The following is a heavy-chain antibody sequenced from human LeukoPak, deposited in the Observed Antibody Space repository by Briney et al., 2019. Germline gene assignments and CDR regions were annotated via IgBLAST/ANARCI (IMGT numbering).Heavy chain of an antibody. D-gene: IGHD5-12*01. V-gene: IGHV3-33*01. CDR1: GFTFSSSG. CDR3: ARGLRLYSGYDFLRY. Sequence: PGTSLRLSCVASGFTFSSSGMHWVRQAPGKGLEWVALIWYDGINEYYADSVKGRFTISRDDSKNTLYLQMNSLRAEDTAVYYCARGLRLYSGYDFLRYWGQGTLVTVSS. CDR2: IWYDGINE. J-gene: IGHJ4*02.